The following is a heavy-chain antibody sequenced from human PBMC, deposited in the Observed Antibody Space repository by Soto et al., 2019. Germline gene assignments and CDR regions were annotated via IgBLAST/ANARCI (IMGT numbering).Heavy chain of an antibody. V-gene: IGHV3-23*01. Sequence: GGSLRLSCAASGFTFSSYAMSWVRQAPGKGLEWVSAISGSGGSTYYADSVKGRFTISRDNSKNTLYLQMNSLRAEDTAVYYCAKVMGWVIPPVPWFDPWGQGTLVTVSS. J-gene: IGHJ5*02. CDR2: ISGSGGST. D-gene: IGHD3-22*01. CDR3: AKVMGWVIPPVPWFDP. CDR1: GFTFSSYA.